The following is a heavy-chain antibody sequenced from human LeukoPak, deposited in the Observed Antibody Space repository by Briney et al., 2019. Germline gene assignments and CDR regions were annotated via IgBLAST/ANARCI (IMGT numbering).Heavy chain of an antibody. CDR3: AKGTSGWYENFDWFDP. D-gene: IGHD6-19*01. CDR1: EFTFDDYA. V-gene: IGHV3-9*01. CDR2: ISWNSGSI. Sequence: GRSLRLSCAASEFTFDDYAMHWVRQAPGKGLEWVSGISWNSGSIGYADSVKGRFTISRDNAKNSLYLQMNSLRAEDTALYYCAKGTSGWYENFDWFDPWGQGTLVTVSS. J-gene: IGHJ5*02.